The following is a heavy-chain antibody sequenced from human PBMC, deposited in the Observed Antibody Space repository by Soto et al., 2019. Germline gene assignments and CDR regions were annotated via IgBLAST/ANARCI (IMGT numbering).Heavy chain of an antibody. CDR2: INHSGST. CDR3: ASRRITIFGVVTNVRGYFDY. D-gene: IGHD3-3*01. V-gene: IGHV4-34*01. CDR1: GGSFSGYY. J-gene: IGHJ4*02. Sequence: SETLSLTCAVYGGSFSGYYWSWIRQPPGKGLEWIGEINHSGSTNYNPSLKSRVTISVDTSKNQFSLKLSSVTAADTAVYYCASRRITIFGVVTNVRGYFDYWGQGTLVTVSS.